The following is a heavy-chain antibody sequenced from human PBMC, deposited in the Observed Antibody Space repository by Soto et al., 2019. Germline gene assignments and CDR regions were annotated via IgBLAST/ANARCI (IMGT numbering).Heavy chain of an antibody. J-gene: IGHJ5*02. CDR2: ISYSGTT. D-gene: IGHD5-18*01. CDR1: GDSISSINNY. V-gene: IGHV4-30-4*01. CDR3: ARGRGYSYGLDP. Sequence: PSETLSLTCTVSGDSISSINNYWSWIRQPPREGLEWIGFISYSGTTSYSPSLKSRVAISLDTSKNQFSLSLNFVTAADTAVYYCARGRGYSYGLDPWGQGSLVTVSS.